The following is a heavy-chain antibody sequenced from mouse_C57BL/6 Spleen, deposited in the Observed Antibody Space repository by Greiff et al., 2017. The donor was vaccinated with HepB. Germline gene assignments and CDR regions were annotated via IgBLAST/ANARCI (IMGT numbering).Heavy chain of an antibody. V-gene: IGHV1-15*01. CDR1: GYTFTDYE. Sequence: QVQLQQSGAELVRPGASVTLSCKASGYTFTDYEMHWVKQTPVHGLEWIGAIDPETGGTAYNQKFKGKAILTADKSSSTASMELRSLTSEDSAVYYCTRGNYDYWGQGTTLTVSS. J-gene: IGHJ2*01. D-gene: IGHD2-1*01. CDR2: IDPETGGT. CDR3: TRGNYDY.